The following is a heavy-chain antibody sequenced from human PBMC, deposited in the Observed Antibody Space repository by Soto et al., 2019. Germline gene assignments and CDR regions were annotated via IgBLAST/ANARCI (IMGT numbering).Heavy chain of an antibody. CDR2: IGTAGDT. CDR1: GFTFSSYD. V-gene: IGHV3-13*01. D-gene: IGHD3-3*01. J-gene: IGHJ6*02. Sequence: GGSLRLSCAASGFTFSSYDMYWVRQATGKGLEWVSAIGTAGDTYYPGSVKGRFTISRENAKNSLYLQMNSLRAGDTAVYYCARGGPPYDFWSGYYVLTGEYYYYYGMDVWGQGTTVTVSS. CDR3: ARGGPPYDFWSGYYVLTGEYYYYYGMDV.